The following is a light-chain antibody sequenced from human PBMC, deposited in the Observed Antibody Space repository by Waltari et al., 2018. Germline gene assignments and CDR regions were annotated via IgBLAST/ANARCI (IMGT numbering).Light chain of an antibody. J-gene: IGLJ1*01. CDR3: HVWHAALDPGV. CDR2: YDS. Sequence: SYVVTQPPSVSVAPGETARITCGGDNIGSYSVHWYQQRPGQAPILIMRYDSDRPTGIPDRFSGFNSVNTATLTISRVEAGDEADYYCHVWHAALDPGVFGSGTEVTVL. V-gene: IGLV3-21*04. CDR1: NIGSYS.